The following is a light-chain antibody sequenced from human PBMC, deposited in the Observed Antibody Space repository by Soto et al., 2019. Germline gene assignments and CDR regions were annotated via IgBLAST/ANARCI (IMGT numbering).Light chain of an antibody. CDR3: LQHNSFPRT. CDR2: GAS. CDR1: QGIRID. V-gene: IGKV1-17*02. J-gene: IGKJ1*01. Sequence: DIHMTHSPSSLSASVGDRVTITCRASQGIRIDLGWFQQRPGKAPKRLIYGASSLQSGVPSRFSGSGYGTEFTLTISNLQPEDYATYYCLQHNSFPRTFGQRTKVDIX.